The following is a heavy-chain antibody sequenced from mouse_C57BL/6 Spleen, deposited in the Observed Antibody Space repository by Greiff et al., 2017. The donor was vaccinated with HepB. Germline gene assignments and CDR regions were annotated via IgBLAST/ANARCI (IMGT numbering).Heavy chain of an antibody. Sequence: VQLQQSGPELVKPGASVKISCKASGYSFTGYYMNWVKQSPEKSLEWIGEINPSTGGTTYNQKFKAKATLTVDKSSSTAYMQLKSLTSEDSAVCYCAKFITTTYWYFDVWGTGTTVTVSS. CDR3: AKFITTTYWYFDV. J-gene: IGHJ1*03. CDR1: GYSFTGYY. CDR2: INPSTGGT. D-gene: IGHD1-1*01. V-gene: IGHV1-42*01.